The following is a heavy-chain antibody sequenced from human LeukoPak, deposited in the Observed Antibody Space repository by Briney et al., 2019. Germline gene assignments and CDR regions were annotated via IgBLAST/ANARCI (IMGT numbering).Heavy chain of an antibody. CDR2: INPNSGGT. Sequence: EASVKVSCKASGYTFTSYDINWVRQAPGQGLEWMGWINPNSGGTNYAQKFQGRVTMTRDTSISTAYMELSRLRSDDTAVYYCARVSVRLAYFDYWGQGTLVTVSS. D-gene: IGHD6-19*01. V-gene: IGHV1-2*02. J-gene: IGHJ4*02. CDR1: GYTFTSYD. CDR3: ARVSVRLAYFDY.